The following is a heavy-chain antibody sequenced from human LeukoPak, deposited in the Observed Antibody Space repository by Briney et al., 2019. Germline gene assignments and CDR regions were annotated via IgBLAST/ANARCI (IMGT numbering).Heavy chain of an antibody. V-gene: IGHV3-48*03. J-gene: IGHJ4*02. CDR3: ARVQRGIAVALDY. CDR1: AFTFSSYE. Sequence: GGSLRLSCAASAFTFSSYEMNWVRQAPGKGLEWVSYISTTGSSIYYADSVKGRFTISRDNVKNLLYLQMNSLRAEDTAVYYCARVQRGIAVALDYWGQGTLATVSS. D-gene: IGHD6-19*01. CDR2: ISTTGSSI.